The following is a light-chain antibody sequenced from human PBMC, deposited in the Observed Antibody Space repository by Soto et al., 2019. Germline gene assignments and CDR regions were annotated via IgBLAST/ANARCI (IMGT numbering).Light chain of an antibody. CDR2: EGS. CDR3: CSYASCTTRV. Sequence: QSVLTQPASVSGSPGQSISISCTGTSSDVGSYNLVSWYQQHPGKAPQLIIYEGSKRPSGVSNRFGGSKSGNTASLTISGLQAEDEADYYCCSYASCTTRVFGTGTKLTVL. CDR1: SSDVGSYNL. J-gene: IGLJ1*01. V-gene: IGLV2-23*01.